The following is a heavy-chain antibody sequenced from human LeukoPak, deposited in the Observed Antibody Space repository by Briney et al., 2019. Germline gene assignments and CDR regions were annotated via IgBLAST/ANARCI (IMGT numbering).Heavy chain of an antibody. Sequence: GGSLRLSCAASGFTVSSIHMVWVRQAPGKGLEWVSVTYTGGNSYYADSVKGRFIISRDISKNTLYLQMNSLRAEDTAVYYCARGEWELLVPGDYWGQGTLVTVSS. J-gene: IGHJ4*02. V-gene: IGHV3-53*01. CDR3: ARGEWELLVPGDY. CDR1: GFTVSSIH. CDR2: TYTGGNS. D-gene: IGHD1-26*01.